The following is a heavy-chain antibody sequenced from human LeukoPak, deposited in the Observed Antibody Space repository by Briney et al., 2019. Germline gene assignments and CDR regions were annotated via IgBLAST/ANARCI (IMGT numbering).Heavy chain of an antibody. CDR2: IIPILGIA. CDR1: GGTFSSYA. D-gene: IGHD3-22*01. V-gene: IGHV1-69*04. Sequence: SVKVSCKASGGTFSSYAISWVRQAPGQGLEWMGRIIPILGIANYAQKFQGRVTITADKSTSTAYMELSSLRSEDTAVYYCARAKYYYDSSGPPSGFDYWGQGTLVTVSS. J-gene: IGHJ4*02. CDR3: ARAKYYYDSSGPPSGFDY.